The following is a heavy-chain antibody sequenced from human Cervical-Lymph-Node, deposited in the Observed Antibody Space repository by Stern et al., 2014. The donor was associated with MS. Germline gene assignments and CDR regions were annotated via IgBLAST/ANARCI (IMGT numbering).Heavy chain of an antibody. CDR2: ISGSGGST. CDR3: AKDGEIEGDAFDV. CDR1: GFPFSDHA. V-gene: IGHV3-23*04. J-gene: IGHJ3*01. Sequence: EVQLVESGGGLVQPGGSLRLSCAASGFPFSDHALTWVRQAPGQGLDWGSAISGSGGSTYYAGSVKGRFTISRDNSKNTMFLQMSSLRVEDTATYFCAKDGEIEGDAFDVWGQGTLVTVSS. D-gene: IGHD2/OR15-2a*01.